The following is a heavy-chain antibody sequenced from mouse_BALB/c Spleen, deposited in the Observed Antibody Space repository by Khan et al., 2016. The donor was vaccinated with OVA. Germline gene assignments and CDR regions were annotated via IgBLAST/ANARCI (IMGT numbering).Heavy chain of an antibody. D-gene: IGHD2-13*01. V-gene: IGHV1S41*01. Sequence: DLVKPGASVKLSCTASGYTFTSYWINWIKQRPGQGLEWLGRIAPGSGDAYYNELFKGKATLTVDPSSSTAYIQLSSPSSEDSGAYFCARSEGTYGDYAYWGQGATLTVSS. J-gene: IGHJ2*01. CDR1: GYTFTSYW. CDR3: ARSEGTYGDYAY. CDR2: IAPGSGDA.